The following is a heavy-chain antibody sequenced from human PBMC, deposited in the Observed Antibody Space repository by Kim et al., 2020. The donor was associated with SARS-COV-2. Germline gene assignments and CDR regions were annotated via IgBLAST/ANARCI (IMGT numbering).Heavy chain of an antibody. J-gene: IGHJ6*02. Sequence: GGSLRLSCAASGFTFSSYGMHWVRQAPGKGLEWVAVIWDDGSNKYYADSVKGRFTISRDNSKNTLYLQMNSLRAEDTAVYYCAKDRGYGSGSLHYYGMDVWGQGTTVTVSS. V-gene: IGHV3-33*06. CDR3: AKDRGYGSGSLHYYGMDV. CDR2: IWDDGSNK. D-gene: IGHD3-10*01. CDR1: GFTFSSYG.